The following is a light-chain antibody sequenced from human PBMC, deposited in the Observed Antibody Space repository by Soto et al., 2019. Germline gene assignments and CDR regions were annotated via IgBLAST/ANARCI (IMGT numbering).Light chain of an antibody. Sequence: DIQMTQSPSSLSASVGDRVTITCQASEDINNNLNWYQQEPGEAPKLLISDASNLETGVPSRFSGGGSVTHFTFTISSLQPEDIATYYCQHCHNLPVTFGGGTKVEMK. CDR2: DAS. CDR1: EDINNN. J-gene: IGKJ4*01. CDR3: QHCHNLPVT. V-gene: IGKV1-33*01.